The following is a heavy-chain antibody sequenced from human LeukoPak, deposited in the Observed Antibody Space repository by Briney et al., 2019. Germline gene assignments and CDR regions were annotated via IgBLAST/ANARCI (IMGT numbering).Heavy chain of an antibody. CDR2: INPNSGGT. Sequence: ASVKVSCKASGYTFTGYYMHWVRQAPGQGHEWMGRINPNSGGTNYAQKFQGRVTMTRDTSISTAYMELSRLRSDDTAVYYCARIRSYDSSGYLVYWGQGTLVTVSS. CDR3: ARIRSYDSSGYLVY. J-gene: IGHJ4*02. V-gene: IGHV1-2*06. CDR1: GYTFTGYY. D-gene: IGHD3-22*01.